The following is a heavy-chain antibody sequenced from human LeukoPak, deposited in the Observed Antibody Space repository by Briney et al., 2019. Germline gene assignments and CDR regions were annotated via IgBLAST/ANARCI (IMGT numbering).Heavy chain of an antibody. CDR3: ARGPAVTTFYYYYYMDV. D-gene: IGHD4-17*01. V-gene: IGHV1-2*02. J-gene: IGHJ6*03. CDR2: INPNSGGT. Sequence: ASVKVSCKASGYTFTGYYMHWVRQAPGQGLEWMGWINPNSGGTNYAQKFQGRVTMTRDTSISTAYMELSRLRSEDTAVYYCARGPAVTTFYYYYYMDVWGKGTTVTISS. CDR1: GYTFTGYY.